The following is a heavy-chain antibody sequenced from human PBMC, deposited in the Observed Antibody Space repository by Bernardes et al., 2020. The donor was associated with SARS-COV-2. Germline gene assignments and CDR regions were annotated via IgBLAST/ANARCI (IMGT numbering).Heavy chain of an antibody. V-gene: IGHV3-30*18. CDR2: ISYDGSNK. J-gene: IGHJ4*02. CDR1: GFTFSSYG. D-gene: IGHD3-16*02. CDR3: AKNGFIAYYFDY. Sequence: GGSLRLSCAASGFTFSSYGMHWVRQAPGKGLEWVAVISYDGSNKYYADSVKGRFTISRDNSKNTLYLQMNSLRAEDTAVYYCAKNGFIAYYFDYWGQGTLVTVSS.